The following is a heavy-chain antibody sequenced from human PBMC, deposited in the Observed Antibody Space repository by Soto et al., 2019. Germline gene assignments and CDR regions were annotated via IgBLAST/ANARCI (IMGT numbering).Heavy chain of an antibody. J-gene: IGHJ4*02. CDR3: AKDTLPVDSGYEYYFDY. V-gene: IGHV3-23*01. CDR2: ISGSGGST. D-gene: IGHD5-12*01. Sequence: PGWSLRLSCASSVFTFISYAMSWVRQAPGKGLEWVSAISGSGGSTYYADSVKGRFTISRDNSKNTLYLQMNSLRAEDTAVYYCAKDTLPVDSGYEYYFDYWGQGTLVTVSS. CDR1: VFTFISYA.